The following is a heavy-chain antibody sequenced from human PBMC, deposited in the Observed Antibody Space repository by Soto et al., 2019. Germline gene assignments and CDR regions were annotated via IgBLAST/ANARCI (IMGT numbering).Heavy chain of an antibody. V-gene: IGHV4-39*01. CDR3: ARQSGSGYYTVAY. D-gene: IGHD3-22*01. CDR1: GGSISSSSYY. Sequence: SETLSLTCTVSGGSISSSSYYWGWIRQPPGQGLEWIGNIYYGGSTYYNPSLKSRVTVSVDTSKNQFSLKLSSVTAADTAVYYCARQSGSGYYTVAYWGQGTLVTVSS. J-gene: IGHJ4*02. CDR2: IYYGGST.